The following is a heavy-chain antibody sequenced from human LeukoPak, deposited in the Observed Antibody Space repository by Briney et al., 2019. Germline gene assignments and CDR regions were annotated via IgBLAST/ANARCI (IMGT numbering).Heavy chain of an antibody. CDR3: ARARDIGYMDV. CDR1: GGSFSGYY. V-gene: IGHV4-34*01. J-gene: IGHJ6*03. D-gene: IGHD2-15*01. CDR2: INHSGST. Sequence: SETLSLTCAVYGGSFSGYYWSWLRQPPGKGLEWIGEINHSGSTNYNPSLKSRVTISVDTSKNQFSLKLSSVTAADTAVYYCARARDIGYMDVWGKGTTVTVSS.